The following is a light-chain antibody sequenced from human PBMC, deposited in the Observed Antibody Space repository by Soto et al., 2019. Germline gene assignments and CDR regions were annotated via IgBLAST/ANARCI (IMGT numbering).Light chain of an antibody. CDR1: QSLLYSNGYNY. J-gene: IGKJ4*01. V-gene: IGKV2-28*01. CDR2: LGS. Sequence: DIVMTQSPLSLSATPGEPASISCRSSQSLLYSNGYNYLDWYVQKPGQSPQLLIYLGSNRASGVPDRFSGSGSGTDFTLQISRVEAEDVGVYYCMQSLQTRLTFGGGTKVEIK. CDR3: MQSLQTRLT.